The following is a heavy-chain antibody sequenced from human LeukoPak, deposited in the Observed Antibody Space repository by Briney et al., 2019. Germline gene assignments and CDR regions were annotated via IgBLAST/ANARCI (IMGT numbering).Heavy chain of an antibody. J-gene: IGHJ4*02. V-gene: IGHV3-66*01. CDR2: IYSGGST. CDR1: GFTFTSNY. CDR3: VSPGPFNRNAVV. D-gene: IGHD1-14*01. Sequence: GGSLRLSCAASGFTFTSNYMAWVRQAPGKGLEWVSIIYSGGSTYYADSVKGRFTISRDNSKHTLYLQMKSLGAEDTAVYFCVSPGPFNRNAVVWGQGTLVTVSS.